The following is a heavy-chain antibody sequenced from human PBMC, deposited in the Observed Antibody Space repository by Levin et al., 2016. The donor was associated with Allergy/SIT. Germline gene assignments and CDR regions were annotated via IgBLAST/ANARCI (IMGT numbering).Heavy chain of an antibody. J-gene: IGHJ4*02. D-gene: IGHD7-27*01. V-gene: IGHV3-7*01. CDR2: IKEDGSEK. CDR3: ARDGDMPTTHYFDH. Sequence: GGSLRLSCAASGFTFSNSWMTWVRQAPGKGLEWVANIKEDGSEKWYVDSVKGRFTISRDNAKNSLYLQMNSLRVEDTAVYYCARDGDMPTTHYFDHWGQGILVTVSS. CDR1: GFTFSNSW.